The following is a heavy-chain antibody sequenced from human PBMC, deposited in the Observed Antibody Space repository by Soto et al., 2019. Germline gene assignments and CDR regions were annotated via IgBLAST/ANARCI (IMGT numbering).Heavy chain of an antibody. V-gene: IGHV4-59*01. D-gene: IGHD6-13*01. CDR1: GGSISSYY. CDR3: ARGSSAADGYFDY. CDR2: IYYSGST. J-gene: IGHJ4*02. Sequence: QVQLQESGPGLVKPSETLSLTCTVSGGSISSYYWSWIRQPPGKGLEWIGYIYYSGSTNYNPSLKSRVTISVDTSKNQFSLKLSSVTAADTAVYDCARGSSAADGYFDYWGQGTLVTVSS.